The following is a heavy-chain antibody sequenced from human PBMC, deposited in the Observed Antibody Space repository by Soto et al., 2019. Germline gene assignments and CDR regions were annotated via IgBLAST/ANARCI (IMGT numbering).Heavy chain of an antibody. CDR2: IYYSGST. CDR1: GGSISSGDYY. V-gene: IGHV4-30-4*01. CDR3: VREAPPPITIFGVVSDYYYYGMDV. J-gene: IGHJ6*02. D-gene: IGHD3-3*01. Sequence: TSETLSLTCTVSGGSISSGDYYWSWIRQPPGKGLEWIGYIYYSGSTYYNPSLKSRVTISVDTSKNQFSLKLSSVTAADTAVYYCVREAPPPITIFGVVSDYYYYGMDVWGQGTTVTVSS.